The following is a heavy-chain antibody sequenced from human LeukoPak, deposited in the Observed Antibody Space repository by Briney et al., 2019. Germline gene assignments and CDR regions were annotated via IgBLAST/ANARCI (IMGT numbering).Heavy chain of an antibody. J-gene: IGHJ3*02. CDR3: AKDKPSSMYAFDI. D-gene: IGHD6-6*01. CDR1: GFTFSNFG. CDR2: LRYDGSNK. Sequence: GGSLRLSCAASGFTFSNFGMFWVRQAPGKGLEWVAFLRYDGSNKYYADSVKGRFTISRDNSKNTLYLQMGSLRAEDTAVYYCAKDKPSSMYAFDIWGQGTMVTVSS. V-gene: IGHV3-30*02.